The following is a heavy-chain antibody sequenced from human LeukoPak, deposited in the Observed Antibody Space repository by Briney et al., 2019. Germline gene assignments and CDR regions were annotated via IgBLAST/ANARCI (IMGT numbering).Heavy chain of an antibody. CDR2: MYRGGSDI. D-gene: IGHD1-26*01. CDR1: GYSFSNYY. V-gene: IGHV5-51*01. Sequence: GESLKISCKGAGYSFSNYYIDWVRQMPGKGLEWMGVMYRGGSDIRYSPSFQGQVTISADKSIDTAYLQWSSLKASDSGMYYCASRTGSYYPFDSWGQGTLVTVSS. J-gene: IGHJ4*02. CDR3: ASRTGSYYPFDS.